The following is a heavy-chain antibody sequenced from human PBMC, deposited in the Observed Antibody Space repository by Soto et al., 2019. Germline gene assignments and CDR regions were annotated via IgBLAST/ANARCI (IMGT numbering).Heavy chain of an antibody. J-gene: IGHJ1*01. Sequence: QVQLVQSGPDLKRPGASMKVSCKASGYTFTSYGISWVRQAPGQGLEWMAWISPLNGRTQDSQKAQGRVTLSTDTSTNTAYMEMTTLRVDDTPVYYCSMDYGDRPAYFKHWGQGTLVIVS. CDR3: SMDYGDRPAYFKH. CDR2: ISPLNGRT. V-gene: IGHV1-18*04. D-gene: IGHD4-17*01. CDR1: GYTFTSYG.